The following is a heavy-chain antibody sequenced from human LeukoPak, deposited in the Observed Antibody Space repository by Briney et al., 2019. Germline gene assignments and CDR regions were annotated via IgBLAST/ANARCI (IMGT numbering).Heavy chain of an antibody. Sequence: PGGSLRLSCAASGFTFSSYAMHWVRQAPGKGLEWVAVISYDGSNKYYADSVKGRFTISRDNSKNTLYLQMNSLRAEDTAVYYCARVYGKYGDYHFDYWGQGTLVTVSS. CDR3: ARVYGKYGDYHFDY. CDR1: GFTFSSYA. D-gene: IGHD4-17*01. V-gene: IGHV3-30-3*01. J-gene: IGHJ4*02. CDR2: ISYDGSNK.